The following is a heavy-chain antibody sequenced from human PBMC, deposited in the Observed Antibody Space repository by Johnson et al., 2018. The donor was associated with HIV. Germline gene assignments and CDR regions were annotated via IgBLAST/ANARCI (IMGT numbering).Heavy chain of an antibody. J-gene: IGHJ3*02. Sequence: VQLVESGGGLVQPGGSLRLSCAASGFTFSRYWMSWVRQAPGKGLEWVANIKQDGSEKYYVASVKGRFTIFRDNAKNSLYLQMNSLRAEDTAVYDCARDPGWVRAPRSRVDAFDIWGKGTMVTVSS. CDR3: ARDPGWVRAPRSRVDAFDI. D-gene: IGHD1-26*01. V-gene: IGHV3-7*04. CDR1: GFTFSRYW. CDR2: IKQDGSEK.